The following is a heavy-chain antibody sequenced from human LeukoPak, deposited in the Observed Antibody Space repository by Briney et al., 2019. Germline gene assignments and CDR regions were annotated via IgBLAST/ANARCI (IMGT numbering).Heavy chain of an antibody. CDR3: AKPYGDYVEYYFDY. V-gene: IGHV3-23*01. CDR1: GFTFSSYA. D-gene: IGHD4-17*01. CDR2: ISGSGGST. J-gene: IGHJ4*02. Sequence: GGSLRLSCAASGFTFSSYAMSWVRQAPGKGLEWVSAISGSGGSTYYADSVKGRFTISRDNSKNTLYLQMNSLRTEDTAVYYCAKPYGDYVEYYFDYWGQGTLVTVSS.